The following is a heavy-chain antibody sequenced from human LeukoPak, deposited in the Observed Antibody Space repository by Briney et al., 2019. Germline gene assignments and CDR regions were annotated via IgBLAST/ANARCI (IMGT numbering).Heavy chain of an antibody. V-gene: IGHV1-2*02. Sequence: GASVKVSCKASGYTYSDYYMHWVRQAPGQGLEWMGWINPNSGGTNYAQKFQGRVTMTRDTSITTTYMELSRLTFDDTAVYYCANSSGNSYMYNFDYWGQGTLVTVSS. CDR1: GYTYSDYY. CDR3: ANSSGNSYMYNFDY. CDR2: INPNSGGT. J-gene: IGHJ4*02. D-gene: IGHD5-18*01.